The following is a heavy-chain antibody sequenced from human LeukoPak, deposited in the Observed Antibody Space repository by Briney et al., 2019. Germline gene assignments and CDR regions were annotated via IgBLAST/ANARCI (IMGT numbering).Heavy chain of an antibody. CDR3: ARDPRHSYDSSGYYNSPFDY. V-gene: IGHV3-48*01. J-gene: IGHJ4*02. Sequence: GGSLRLSCVGSGFAFGSYSMTWVRQAPGKGPEWISYISGNSATKYYTDSVKGRFTVSRDNAQNLLFLQMNSLRVEDTAVYYCARDPRHSYDSSGYYNSPFDYWGQGTLVTVSS. CDR2: ISGNSATK. CDR1: GFAFGSYS. D-gene: IGHD3-22*01.